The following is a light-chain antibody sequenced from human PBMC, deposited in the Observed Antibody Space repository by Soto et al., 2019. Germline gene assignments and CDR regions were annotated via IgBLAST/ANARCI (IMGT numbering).Light chain of an antibody. CDR2: EAS. V-gene: IGKV1-5*03. CDR3: QQYNKYPWN. CDR1: QSVKSW. J-gene: IGKJ1*01. Sequence: DIQRTPSPPTLSASVGAQVTITCRANQSVKSWLAWYQQKVGQGPKLLIYEASILQSGVSSRFRGDQSGDTSWTYFTLTITSLQPEDCATQLCQQYNKYPWNVGQGTKV.